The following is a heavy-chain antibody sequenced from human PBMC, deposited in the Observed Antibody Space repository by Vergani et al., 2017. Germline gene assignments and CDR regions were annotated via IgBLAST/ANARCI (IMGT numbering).Heavy chain of an antibody. CDR3: AKDAPRTVDTAMVTCAFDI. CDR1: GFTFSSYA. V-gene: IGHV3-23*01. Sequence: EVQLLESGGGLVQPGGSLRLSCAASGFTFSSYAMSWVRQAPGKGLEWVSAISGSGGSTYYADSVKGRFTISRDNSKNTLYLQMNSLRAEDTAVYYCAKDAPRTVDTAMVTCAFDIWGEGTMVTVSS. J-gene: IGHJ3*02. D-gene: IGHD5-18*01. CDR2: ISGSGGST.